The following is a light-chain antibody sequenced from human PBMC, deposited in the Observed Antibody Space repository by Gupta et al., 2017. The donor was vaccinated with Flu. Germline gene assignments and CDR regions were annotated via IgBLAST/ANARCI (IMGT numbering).Light chain of an antibody. J-gene: IGKJ3*01. CDR1: QSISNY. Sequence: SSLSASVGDRVTITCRASQSISNYLNWYQHKPGEAPKLLVYRASSWQSGVPSRFSGSGSGTDFTLTISSRQPEDCATYFCQQSDRNPLLTFGPGTKVDIK. V-gene: IGKV1-39*01. CDR2: RAS. CDR3: QQSDRNPLLT.